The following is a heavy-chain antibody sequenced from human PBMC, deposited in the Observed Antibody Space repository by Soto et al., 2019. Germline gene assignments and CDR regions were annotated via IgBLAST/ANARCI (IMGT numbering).Heavy chain of an antibody. CDR1: GHLFNNHW. J-gene: IGHJ5*02. CDR3: ARGYFDSGHGYDL. D-gene: IGHD3-10*01. Sequence: PGASLKISCKGPGHLFNNHWIGWVRQTPGKGLEWMGLIFTRDSETKTSPSFQGHVSFSVDNSINTVYLQWTSLKTTDTGIYFCARGYFDSGHGYDLWGQGTLFTVSS. CDR2: IFTRDSET. V-gene: IGHV5-51*01.